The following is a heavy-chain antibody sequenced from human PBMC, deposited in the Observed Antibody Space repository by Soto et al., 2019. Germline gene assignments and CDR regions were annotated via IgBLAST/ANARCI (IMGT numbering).Heavy chain of an antibody. J-gene: IGHJ6*02. CDR1: GYTFTSYY. D-gene: IGHD2-21*02. V-gene: IGHV1-46*03. CDR3: ASYCGGDCYLNYYYYYGMDV. CDR2: INPSGGST. Sequence: ASVKVSCKASGYTFTSYYMHWVRQAPGQGLEWMGIINPSGGSTSYAQKFQGRVTMTRDTSTSTVYMELSSLRSEDTAVYHCASYCGGDCYLNYYYYYGMDVWG.